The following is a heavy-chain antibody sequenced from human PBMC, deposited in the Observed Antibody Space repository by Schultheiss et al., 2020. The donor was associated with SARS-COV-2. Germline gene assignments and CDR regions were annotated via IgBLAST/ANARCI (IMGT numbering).Heavy chain of an antibody. D-gene: IGHD1-26*01. Sequence: SETLSLTCTVSGGSVSSGSYYWGWIRQPPGKGLEWIGYIYYSGSTNYNPSLKSRVTVSVDTSKNQFSLKLSSVTAADTAVYYCAKRIVGATFDYWGQGTLVTVSS. CDR1: GGSVSSGSYY. J-gene: IGHJ4*02. CDR2: IYYSGST. CDR3: AKRIVGATFDY. V-gene: IGHV4-61*01.